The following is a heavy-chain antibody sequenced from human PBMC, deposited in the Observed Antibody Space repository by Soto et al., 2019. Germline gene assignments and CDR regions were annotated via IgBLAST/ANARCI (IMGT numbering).Heavy chain of an antibody. CDR2: VYYTGST. CDR1: GGSIGSGGDY. CDR3: AGRHDYGDCGRRFDH. V-gene: IGHV4-61*08. D-gene: IGHD4-17*01. Sequence: SETRSLTCTVSGGSIGSGGDYWSWIRQPPGKGREGIGYVYYTGSTNYNPSLKSRLTISVDTAKNQFSLKLSSVTAADTAVYYCAGRHDYGDCGRRFDHWGQGPLVTVSS. J-gene: IGHJ5*02.